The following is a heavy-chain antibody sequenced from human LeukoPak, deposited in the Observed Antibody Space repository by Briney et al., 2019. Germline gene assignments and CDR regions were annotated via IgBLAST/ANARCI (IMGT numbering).Heavy chain of an antibody. V-gene: IGHV1-46*01. CDR1: GSTFTSNF. J-gene: IGHJ5*02. CDR2: INPSGGST. Sequence: EASVTVSCKASGSTFTSNFIHWVRQAPGQGLEWMGIINPSGGSTSCAQKFQGRVTMTSDTSTSTVYMELSSLRSEDTAVYYCASDSSKSSLADPWGQGTLVTVSS. CDR3: ASDSSKSSLADP. D-gene: IGHD2-2*01.